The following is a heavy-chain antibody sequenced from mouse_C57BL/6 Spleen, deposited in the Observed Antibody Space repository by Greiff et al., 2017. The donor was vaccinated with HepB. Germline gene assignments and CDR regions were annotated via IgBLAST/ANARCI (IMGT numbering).Heavy chain of an antibody. D-gene: IGHD1-1*01. CDR1: GFSLTSYG. J-gene: IGHJ4*01. CDR3: ARNKPTTVDYYAMDY. CDR2: IWSGGST. V-gene: IGHV2-2*01. Sequence: QVQLKQSGPGLVQPSQSLSITCTVSGFSLTSYGVHWVRQSPGKGLEWLGVIWSGGSTDYNAAFISRLSISKDNSKSQVFFKMNSLQADDTAIYYCARNKPTTVDYYAMDYWGQGTSVTVSS.